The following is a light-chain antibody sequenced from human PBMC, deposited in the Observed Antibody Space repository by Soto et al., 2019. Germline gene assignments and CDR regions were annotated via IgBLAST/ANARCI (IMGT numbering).Light chain of an antibody. CDR3: QQYDNLPPFFT. CDR1: QNIGTN. J-gene: IGKJ3*01. CDR2: GAS. Sequence: EVVMTQSPATLSVSPGDRATLSCRASQNIGTNVAWYQHKPDQAPRLLIYGASTRATDIPPRFSGSGSGSEFSLTVSSLQSEDFAVYYCQQYDNLPPFFTFGPGTKVDIQ. V-gene: IGKV3-15*01.